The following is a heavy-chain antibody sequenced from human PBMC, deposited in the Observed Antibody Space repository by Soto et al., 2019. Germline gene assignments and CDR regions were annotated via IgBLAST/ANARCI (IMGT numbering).Heavy chain of an antibody. D-gene: IGHD3-10*01. CDR2: IYYSGST. Sequence: SETLSLTCTVPGGSMSSYYWSWIRQPPGKGLEWIGYIYYSGSTNYNPSLKSRVTMSVDTPKNQFSLKLSSVTAADTAMYYCARRGYGPGFPYYYGMDVWGQGTTVTVSS. CDR3: ARRGYGPGFPYYYGMDV. J-gene: IGHJ6*02. V-gene: IGHV4-59*01. CDR1: GGSMSSYY.